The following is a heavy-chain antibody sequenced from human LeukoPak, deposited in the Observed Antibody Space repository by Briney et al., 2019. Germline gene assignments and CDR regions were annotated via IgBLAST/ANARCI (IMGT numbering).Heavy chain of an antibody. D-gene: IGHD3-22*01. CDR2: IYYSGST. CDR1: GGSISSGDYY. Sequence: RASQTLSLTCTVSGGSISSGDYYWGWIRQPPGKGLEWIGYIYYSGSTYYNPSLKSRVTISVDTSKNQFSLKLSSVTAADTAVYYCARDHDSRDSNWFDPWGQGTLVTVSS. V-gene: IGHV4-30-4*01. CDR3: ARDHDSRDSNWFDP. J-gene: IGHJ5*02.